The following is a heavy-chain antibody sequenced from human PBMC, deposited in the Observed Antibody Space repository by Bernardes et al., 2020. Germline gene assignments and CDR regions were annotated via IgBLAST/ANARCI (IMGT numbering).Heavy chain of an antibody. CDR3: TTVSVDSSSWFDP. J-gene: IGHJ5*02. Sequence: GYLILTCIASGFIFINAWLSWVRQAPGKGLEWVGRIKSKTDGGTTHYAAPVKGRFTISRDDSKNTLYLQLNSLKTDDTAVYYCTTVSVDSSSWFDPWGQGTLVTVSS. CDR1: GFIFINAW. CDR2: IKSKTDGGTT. D-gene: IGHD6-13*01. V-gene: IGHV3-15*01.